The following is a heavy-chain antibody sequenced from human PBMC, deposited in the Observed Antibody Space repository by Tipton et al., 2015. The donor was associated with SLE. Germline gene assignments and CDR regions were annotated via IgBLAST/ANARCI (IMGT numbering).Heavy chain of an antibody. Sequence: TLSLTCAVYGGSFSGYYWSWIRQPPGKGLEWIGEINHSGSTNYNPSLKSRVTISVDTFKNHFSLKLSSVTAADAAVYYCAREGDVVPFDYWGQGTLVTVSS. CDR3: AREGDVVPFDY. CDR2: INHSGST. V-gene: IGHV4-34*01. CDR1: GGSFSGYY. J-gene: IGHJ4*02. D-gene: IGHD3-10*01.